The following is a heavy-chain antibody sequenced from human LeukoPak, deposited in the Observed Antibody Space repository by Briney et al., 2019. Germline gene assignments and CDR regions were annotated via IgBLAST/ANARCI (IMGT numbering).Heavy chain of an antibody. CDR3: ARDHLDSGSQKTYYYYYMDV. J-gene: IGHJ6*03. D-gene: IGHD1-26*01. V-gene: IGHV3-30*04. CDR1: GFTFSSYA. Sequence: PGGSLRLSCAASGFTFSSYAMHWVRQAPGKGLEWVAVISYDGSNKYYADSVKGRFTISRDNSKNTLYLQMNSLRADDTAVYYCARDHLDSGSQKTYYYYYMDVWGKGTTVTVSS. CDR2: ISYDGSNK.